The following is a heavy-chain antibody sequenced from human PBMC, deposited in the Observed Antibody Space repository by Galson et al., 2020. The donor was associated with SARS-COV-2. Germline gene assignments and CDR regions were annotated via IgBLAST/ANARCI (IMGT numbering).Heavy chain of an antibody. D-gene: IGHD3-22*01. Sequence: ASVKVSCKASGYTFTSYAMHWVRQAPGQRLEWMGWINAGNGNTKYSQKFQGRVTITRDTSASTAYMELSSLRSEDTAVYYCARIDVVTPVAFDIWGQGTMVTVSS. J-gene: IGHJ3*02. CDR1: GYTFTSYA. CDR3: ARIDVVTPVAFDI. V-gene: IGHV1-3*01. CDR2: INAGNGNT.